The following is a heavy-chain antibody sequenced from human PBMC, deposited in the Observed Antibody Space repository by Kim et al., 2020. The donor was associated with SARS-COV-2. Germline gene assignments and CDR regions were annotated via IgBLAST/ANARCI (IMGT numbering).Heavy chain of an antibody. CDR2: ISGGGVNK. Sequence: GGSLRLSCVASGFTFDIYAMTWVRQAPGKGLEWVSVISGGGVNKFYADSVRGRFTISRDNSKNTLFLQMNSLRDEDTALYYCAKVVVMDDYKYYYYYGMDVWGQGTTVTVPS. CDR3: AKVVVMDDYKYYYYYGMDV. J-gene: IGHJ6*02. V-gene: IGHV3-23*01. CDR1: GFTFDIYA. D-gene: IGHD3-16*01.